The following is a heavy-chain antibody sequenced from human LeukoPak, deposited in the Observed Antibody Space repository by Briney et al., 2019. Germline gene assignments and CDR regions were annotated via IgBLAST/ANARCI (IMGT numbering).Heavy chain of an antibody. CDR2: IIPIFGTA. CDR1: RGTFSSYA. Sequence: SVKVSCKASRGTFSSYAISWVRQAPGQGLEWMGGIIPIFGTANYAQKFQGRVTLTTDESTSTAYMELSSLRSEDTAVYYCARDSSGWPFDYWGQGTLVTVSS. V-gene: IGHV1-69*05. D-gene: IGHD6-25*01. J-gene: IGHJ4*02. CDR3: ARDSSGWPFDY.